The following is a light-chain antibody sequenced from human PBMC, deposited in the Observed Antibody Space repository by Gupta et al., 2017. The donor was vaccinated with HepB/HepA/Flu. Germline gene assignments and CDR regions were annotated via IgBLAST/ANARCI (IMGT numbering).Light chain of an antibody. CDR3: QQHCNFVT. V-gene: IGKV3-20*01. J-gene: IGKJ4*01. Sequence: EIVLTQSPGTLSLSPGERATLSCRASQSVSSSYLAWYQQKPGQAPRLLIYGASSRATGIPVRFSGGGYKKDFTLTSSRREDEDFAVYYAQQHCNFVTFGRGTKVDI. CDR2: GAS. CDR1: QSVSSSY.